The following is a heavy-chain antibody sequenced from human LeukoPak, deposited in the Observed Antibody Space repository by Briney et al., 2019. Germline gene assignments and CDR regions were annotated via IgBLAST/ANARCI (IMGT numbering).Heavy chain of an antibody. Sequence: GGSLRLSCAASGFTFDDYGMNWVRQAPGKGLEWVSYISSSSSTIYYADSVKGRFTISRDNAKNSLYLQMNSLRAEDTAVYYCARDRGYSYGWYFDYWGQGTLVTVSS. CDR1: GFTFDDYG. CDR2: ISSSSSTI. CDR3: ARDRGYSYGWYFDY. J-gene: IGHJ4*02. V-gene: IGHV3-48*01. D-gene: IGHD5-18*01.